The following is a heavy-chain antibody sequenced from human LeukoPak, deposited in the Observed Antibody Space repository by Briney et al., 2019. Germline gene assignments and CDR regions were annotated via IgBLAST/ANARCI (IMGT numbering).Heavy chain of an antibody. CDR3: ARAIAQYSSGWYEDY. V-gene: IGHV4-59*01. Sequence: PSETLSLTCTVSGGSISSYYWSWIRQPPGKGLEWIGYIYYSGSTYYNPSLRSRVTISVDTSKNQFSLKLSSVTAADTAVYYCARAIAQYSSGWYEDYWGQGTLVTVSS. J-gene: IGHJ4*02. CDR2: IYYSGST. D-gene: IGHD6-19*01. CDR1: GGSISSYY.